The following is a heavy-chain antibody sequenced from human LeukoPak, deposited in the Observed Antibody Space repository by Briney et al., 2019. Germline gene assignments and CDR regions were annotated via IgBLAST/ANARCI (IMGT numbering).Heavy chain of an antibody. CDR1: GGSISSSSYY. CDR3: ARRKSGSYDWFDP. CDR2: IYYSGST. J-gene: IGHJ5*02. D-gene: IGHD1-26*01. Sequence: PSETLSLTCTVSGGSISSSSYYWGWIRQPPGKGLEWIGSIYYSGSTYYNPSLKRRVTISVDTSKNQFSLKLSSVTAADTAVYYCARRKSGSYDWFDPWGQGTLVTVSS. V-gene: IGHV4-39*01.